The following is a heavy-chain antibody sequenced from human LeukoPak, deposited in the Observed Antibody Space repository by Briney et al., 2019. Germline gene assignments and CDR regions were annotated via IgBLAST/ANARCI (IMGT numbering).Heavy chain of an antibody. CDR1: GGSISSYY. J-gene: IGHJ2*01. CDR3: ARISDHNWYFDL. CDR2: IYYSGST. V-gene: IGHV4-59*08. Sequence: SETLSLTCTVSGGSISSYYWSWIRQPPGKGLECVGYIYYSGSTNYNPSLKSRVTISVDTSKNQFSLKLSSVTAADTAVYYCARISDHNWYFDLWGRGTLVTVSS. D-gene: IGHD1-14*01.